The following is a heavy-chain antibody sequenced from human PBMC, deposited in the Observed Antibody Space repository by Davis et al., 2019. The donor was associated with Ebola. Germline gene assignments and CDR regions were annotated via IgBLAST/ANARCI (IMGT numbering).Heavy chain of an antibody. CDR3: ARHCSGGSCSPTYYYYYGMDV. V-gene: IGHV1-69*06. CDR1: GYTFTSYG. CDR2: IIPIFGTA. Sequence: AASVKVSCKASGYTFTSYGISWVRQAPGQGLEWMGGIIPIFGTANYAQKFQGRVTITADKSTSTAYMELSSLRSEDTAVYYCARHCSGGSCSPTYYYYYGMDVWGQGTTVTVSS. J-gene: IGHJ6*02. D-gene: IGHD2-15*01.